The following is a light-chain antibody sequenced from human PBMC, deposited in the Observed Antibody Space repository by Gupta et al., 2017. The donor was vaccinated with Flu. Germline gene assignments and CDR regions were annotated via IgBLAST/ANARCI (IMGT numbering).Light chain of an antibody. CDR1: QSISSTY. V-gene: IGKV3-20*01. J-gene: IGKJ2*03. Sequence: EIVLTQSPGTLSLSPGERATLSCRASQSISSTYLAWYQQKPGQAPRLLIYGASSRATGIPERFSGSGSGTDFTLTISRLEPEDFGVYYCQQYGTSPPNSFGQGTKLEIK. CDR3: QQYGTSPPNS. CDR2: GAS.